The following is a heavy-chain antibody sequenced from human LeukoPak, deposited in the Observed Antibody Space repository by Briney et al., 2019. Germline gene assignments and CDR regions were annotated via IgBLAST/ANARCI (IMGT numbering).Heavy chain of an antibody. J-gene: IGHJ4*02. D-gene: IGHD2-8*02. CDR3: ARVTGQTFDY. CDR1: GGSFSGYY. Sequence: SETLSLTCAVYGGSFSGYYWSWIRQPPGKGLEWIGEIYHSGSTNYNPSLKSRVTISVDKSKNQFSLKLSSVTAADTAVYYCARVTGQTFDYWGQGTLVTVSS. CDR2: IYHSGST. V-gene: IGHV4-34*01.